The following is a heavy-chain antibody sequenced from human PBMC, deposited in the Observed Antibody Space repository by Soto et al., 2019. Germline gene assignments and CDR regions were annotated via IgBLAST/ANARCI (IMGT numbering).Heavy chain of an antibody. CDR3: ARARPVKYYDFWSGRPYYFDY. Sequence: PSETLSLTCTVSGGSISSYDWSWIRQPPGKGLEWIGYIYYSGSTNYNPSLKSRVTISVDTSKNQFSLKLSSVTAADTAVYYCARARPVKYYDFWSGRPYYFDYWGQGTLVTVSS. J-gene: IGHJ4*02. CDR2: IYYSGST. D-gene: IGHD3-3*01. V-gene: IGHV4-59*01. CDR1: GGSISSYD.